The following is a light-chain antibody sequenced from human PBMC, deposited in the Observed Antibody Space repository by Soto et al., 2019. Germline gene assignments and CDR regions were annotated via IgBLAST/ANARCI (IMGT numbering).Light chain of an antibody. CDR3: QQTYTSLS. V-gene: IGKV1-39*01. CDR1: QFIGKY. Sequence: DIQMNQSPSSLSASVGDRVTITCRAGQFIGKYLNWYQQKPGKAPKLMIFGELNLEDGVPSRFSGSGSGTEFTLTISGLLPDDFATYICQQTYTSLSFGPGTTVDI. J-gene: IGKJ3*01. CDR2: GEL.